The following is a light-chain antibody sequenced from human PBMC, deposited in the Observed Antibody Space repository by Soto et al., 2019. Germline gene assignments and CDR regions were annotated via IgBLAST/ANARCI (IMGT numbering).Light chain of an antibody. Sequence: QSVLTQPASVSGSPGQSITISCTGTSSDFGGYNYVSWYQRHPGKAPKLIIYEVINRPSDVSNRFSGSKSGNTASLTISGLQAEDEADYYCSSYTTSGAVVFGGGTQLTVL. V-gene: IGLV2-14*01. CDR3: SSYTTSGAVV. CDR1: SSDFGGYNY. CDR2: EVI. J-gene: IGLJ2*01.